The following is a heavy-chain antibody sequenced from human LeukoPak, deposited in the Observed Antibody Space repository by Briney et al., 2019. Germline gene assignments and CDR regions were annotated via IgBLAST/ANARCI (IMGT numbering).Heavy chain of an antibody. D-gene: IGHD1-26*01. Sequence: GGSLRLSCAASGFTFSSYGMHWVRQAPGKGLEWVAVIWYDGSNKYYADSVKGRFTISRDNSNNMLYLQMNSLRADDTAVYYCAKRSAATGAADYWGQGTLVTVSS. CDR2: IWYDGSNK. J-gene: IGHJ4*02. V-gene: IGHV3-33*06. CDR3: AKRSAATGAADY. CDR1: GFTFSSYG.